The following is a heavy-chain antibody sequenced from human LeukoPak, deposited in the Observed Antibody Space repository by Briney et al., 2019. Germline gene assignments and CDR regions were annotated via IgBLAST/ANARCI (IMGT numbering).Heavy chain of an antibody. CDR2: INPNSGGT. CDR3: ARSSVYYFDWLLSWDYFDY. V-gene: IGHV1-2*02. J-gene: IGHJ4*02. Sequence: GASVKVSCKASGYTFTGYYMHWVRQAPGQGLEWMGWINPNSGGTNYAQKFQGRVTMTRDTSISTAYMELSRLRSDDTAVYYCARSSVYYFDWLLSWDYFDYWGQGTLVTVSS. D-gene: IGHD3-9*01. CDR1: GYTFTGYY.